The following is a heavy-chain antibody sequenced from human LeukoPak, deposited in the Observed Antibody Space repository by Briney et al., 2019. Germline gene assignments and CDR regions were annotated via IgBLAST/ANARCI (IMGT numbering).Heavy chain of an antibody. V-gene: IGHV3-23*01. J-gene: IGHJ4*02. CDR3: ARDQLEYYGSGSYPDY. CDR1: GFTFSSYG. CDR2: ISGSGGST. D-gene: IGHD3-10*01. Sequence: GGSLRLSCAASGFTFSSYGMSWVRQAPGKGLEWVSAISGSGGSTYYADSVKGRFTISRDDAKNSLYLQMNSLRAEDTAVYYCARDQLEYYGSGSYPDYWGQGTLVTVSS.